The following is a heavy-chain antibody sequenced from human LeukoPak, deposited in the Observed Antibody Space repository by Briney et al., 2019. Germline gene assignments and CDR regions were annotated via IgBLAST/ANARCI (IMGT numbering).Heavy chain of an antibody. CDR3: VRSMSGRNDL. CDR1: EFTFGKYW. D-gene: IGHD3-3*01. CDR2: INVEGSRT. Sequence: PGGSLRLSWVAAEFTFGKYWVHWVRQVPGEGLVWVSRINVEGSRTDYADSVRGRFTISRDNVKNTLYLQMNSLTAEDTAVYYCVRSMSGRNDLWGQGTLVTVSS. V-gene: IGHV3-74*01. J-gene: IGHJ5*02.